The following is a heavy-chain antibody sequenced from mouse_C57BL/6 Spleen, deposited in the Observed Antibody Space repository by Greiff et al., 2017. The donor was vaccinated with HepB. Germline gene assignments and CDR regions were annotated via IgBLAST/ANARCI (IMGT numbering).Heavy chain of an antibody. V-gene: IGHV5-6*01. CDR2: ISSGGSYT. Sequence: EVQLVESGGDLVKPGGSLKLSCAASGFTFSSYGMSWVRQTPDKRLEWVATISSGGSYTYYPDSVKGRFTISRDNAKNTLYLQMSSLKSEDTAMYYGARQEYDYAWFAYWGQGTLVTVSA. CDR1: GFTFSSYG. D-gene: IGHD2-4*01. J-gene: IGHJ3*01. CDR3: ARQEYDYAWFAY.